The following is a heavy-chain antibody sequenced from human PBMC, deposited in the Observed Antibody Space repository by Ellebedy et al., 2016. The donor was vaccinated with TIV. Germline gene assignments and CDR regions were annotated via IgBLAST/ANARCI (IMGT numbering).Heavy chain of an antibody. J-gene: IGHJ4*02. Sequence: GESLKISCAASGFIFSSYTMNWVRQAPGKGLEWISYISSSSSTIYYADSVKGRFTISRDNAKNSLYLQMNSLRAEDTAVYFCVRGPSYDVTGYLPPGWDDYWGQGALVTVSS. CDR2: ISSSSSTI. CDR3: VRGPSYDVTGYLPPGWDDY. CDR1: GFIFSSYT. D-gene: IGHD3-22*01. V-gene: IGHV3-48*04.